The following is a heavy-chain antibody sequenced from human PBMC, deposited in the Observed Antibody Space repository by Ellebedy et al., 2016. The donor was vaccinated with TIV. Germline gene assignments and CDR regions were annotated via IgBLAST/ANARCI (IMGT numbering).Heavy chain of an antibody. V-gene: IGHV2-5*02. CDR1: GFSLNSRGVG. D-gene: IGHD2/OR15-2a*01. Sequence: SGPTLVKPTQTLTLTCTFSGFSLNSRGVGVGWIRQPPGKALEWLAIIYWDDDKRYSPSLKTRLTITKATSENQVVLALTDMDPVDTGRYYCAQENMLVTLSLGHWGQGILVTVSS. CDR2: IYWDDDK. CDR3: AQENMLVTLSLGH. J-gene: IGHJ4*02.